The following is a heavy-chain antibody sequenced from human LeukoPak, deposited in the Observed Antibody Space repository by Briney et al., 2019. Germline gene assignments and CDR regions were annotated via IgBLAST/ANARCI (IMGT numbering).Heavy chain of an antibody. CDR1: GFTFNNYA. Sequence: SGGSLRLSCVGSGFTFNNYAINWVRQAPGKGLEWLSLVSDSPDITYYTDSVKGRFTISRSNSNNTTYLQMNNLRAEDTAVYYCAKAMLWFGELEDYWGQGTLVTVSS. D-gene: IGHD3-10*01. CDR2: VSDSPDIT. CDR3: AKAMLWFGELEDY. J-gene: IGHJ4*02. V-gene: IGHV3-23*01.